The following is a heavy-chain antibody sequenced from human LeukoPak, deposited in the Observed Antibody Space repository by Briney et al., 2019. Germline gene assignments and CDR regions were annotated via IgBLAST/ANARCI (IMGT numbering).Heavy chain of an antibody. J-gene: IGHJ6*03. CDR1: VGPFSGYY. V-gene: IGHV4-34*01. CDR3: ASAGLYCSGGSCYPLGYYMDV. Sequence: SETLSLICAVCVGPFSGYYGLWLRQPPGKGVVCSGEINHRESTNYNPSLKSRVTISVDTSKNQFSLKLSSVTAAHTAVYYCASAGLYCSGGSCYPLGYYMDVWGKGTPVTVSS. D-gene: IGHD2-15*01. CDR2: INHREST.